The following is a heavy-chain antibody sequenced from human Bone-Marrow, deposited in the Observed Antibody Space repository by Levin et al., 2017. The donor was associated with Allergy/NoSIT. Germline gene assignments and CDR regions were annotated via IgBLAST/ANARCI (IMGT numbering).Heavy chain of an antibody. CDR3: AKDWDIAVAGHDY. J-gene: IGHJ4*02. Sequence: AGGSLRLSCAASGFTFSNYAMSWVRQAPGKGLEWVSGISGSGGGTHYADSVKGRFTISRDNPKNTVFLQMNSLRAEDTALYYCAKDWDIAVAGHDYWGQGTRVTVSS. V-gene: IGHV3-23*01. D-gene: IGHD6-19*01. CDR1: GFTFSNYA. CDR2: ISGSGGGT.